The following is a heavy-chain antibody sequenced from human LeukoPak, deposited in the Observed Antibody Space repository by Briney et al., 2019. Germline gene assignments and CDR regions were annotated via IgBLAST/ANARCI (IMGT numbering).Heavy chain of an antibody. J-gene: IGHJ6*02. CDR3: AISDASDYYYGMDV. CDR1: GFTFSSYA. V-gene: IGHV3-23*01. Sequence: GGSLRLSCAASGFTFSSYAMSWVRQAPGKGLEWVSAISGSGGSTYYADSVKGRFTISRDNSKNTLYLQMNILRAEDTAVYYCAISDASDYYYGMDVWGQGTTVTVSS. CDR2: ISGSGGST.